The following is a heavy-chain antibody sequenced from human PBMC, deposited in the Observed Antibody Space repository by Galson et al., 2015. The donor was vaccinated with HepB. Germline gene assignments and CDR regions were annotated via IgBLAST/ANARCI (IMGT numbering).Heavy chain of an antibody. CDR2: LYSGRST. V-gene: IGHV3-66*02. J-gene: IGHJ3*02. D-gene: IGHD4/OR15-4a*01. Sequence: SLRLSCAASGFTVSTNYMSWVRQAPGKGLEWVSFLYSGRSTYFADSVKGRFTISRDNSKNTQYLQMNSLSAADAAMYYCARDYCAIVRLSLTTCAFDIWGQGTMVTAAS. CDR1: GFTVSTNY. CDR3: ARDYCAIVRLSLTTCAFDI.